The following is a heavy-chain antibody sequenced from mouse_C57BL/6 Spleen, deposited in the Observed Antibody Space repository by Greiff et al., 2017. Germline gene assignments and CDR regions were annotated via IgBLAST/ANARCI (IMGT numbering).Heavy chain of an antibody. J-gene: IGHJ2*01. V-gene: IGHV3-8*01. CDR3: ARWLRQEDYFDY. CDR1: GYSITSDY. Sequence: EVHLVESGPGLAKPSPTLSLTCSVTGYSITSDYWHWIRKFPGNNLEYMGYISYSGSTSYYPSLKRRISITRDTSKNQYYLQLKSVTTEDTATYYCARWLRQEDYFDYWGQGTTLTVSS. D-gene: IGHD2-2*01. CDR2: ISYSGST.